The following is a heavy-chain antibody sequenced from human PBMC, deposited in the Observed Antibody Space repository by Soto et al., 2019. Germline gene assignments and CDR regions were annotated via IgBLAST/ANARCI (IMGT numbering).Heavy chain of an antibody. Sequence: SVKVSCKASGGTFSSYAISWVRQAPGQGLEWMGGIIPIFGTANYAQKFQGRVTITADESTSTAYMELSSLRSEDTAVYYCAWAGRIVLVPAANAPSPRYYYGMDVWGQGTTVTVSS. CDR1: GGTFSSYA. CDR2: IIPIFGTA. D-gene: IGHD2-2*01. V-gene: IGHV1-69*13. CDR3: AWAGRIVLVPAANAPSPRYYYGMDV. J-gene: IGHJ6*02.